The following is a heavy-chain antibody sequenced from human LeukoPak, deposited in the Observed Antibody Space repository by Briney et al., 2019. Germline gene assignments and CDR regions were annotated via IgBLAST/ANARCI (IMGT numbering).Heavy chain of an antibody. D-gene: IGHD2-2*01. J-gene: IGHJ4*02. CDR1: GGSFSGYY. V-gene: IGHV4-34*01. Sequence: SETLSLTCAVYGGSFSGYYWSWIRQPPGKGLEWVGEINHSGSTNYNPSLKRRVTISVDKSKTQFSLKLSSVTAADTAVYYCARGPGVVVPAASVGDDYWGQGTLVTVSS. CDR3: ARGPGVVVPAASVGDDY. CDR2: INHSGST.